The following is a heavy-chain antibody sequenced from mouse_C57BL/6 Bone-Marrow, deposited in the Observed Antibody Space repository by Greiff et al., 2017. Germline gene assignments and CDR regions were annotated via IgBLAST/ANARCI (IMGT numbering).Heavy chain of an antibody. J-gene: IGHJ1*03. CDR1: GYTFTSYW. D-gene: IGHD1-1*01. CDR3: AGNYYGSSWTWYFDV. Sequence: VQLQQPGAELVRPGTSVKLSCKASGYTFTSYWMHWVKQRPGQGLEWIGVIDPSDSYTNYNQKFKGKATLTVDTSSSTAYLQLSSLTSEDSAVYYCAGNYYGSSWTWYFDVWGTGTTVTVSS. V-gene: IGHV1-59*01. CDR2: IDPSDSYT.